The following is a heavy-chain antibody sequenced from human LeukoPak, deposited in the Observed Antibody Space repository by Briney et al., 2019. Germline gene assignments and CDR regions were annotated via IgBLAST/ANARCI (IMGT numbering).Heavy chain of an antibody. CDR1: GYTFTGYY. Sequence: GASVKVSCKASGYTFTGYYMHWVRQAPGQGLEWMGWINPNSGGTNYAQKFQGRVTITADKSTSTAYMELSSLRSEDTAVYYCARDSRPRNTYYYDSSGPPAWDWGQGTLVTVSS. D-gene: IGHD3-22*01. V-gene: IGHV1-2*02. CDR3: ARDSRPRNTYYYDSSGPPAWD. CDR2: INPNSGGT. J-gene: IGHJ4*02.